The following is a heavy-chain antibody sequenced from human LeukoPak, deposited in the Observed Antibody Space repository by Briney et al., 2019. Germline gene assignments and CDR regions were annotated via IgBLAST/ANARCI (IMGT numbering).Heavy chain of an antibody. Sequence: PSETLSLTCTVSGGSISSNSYYWGWIRQPPGKGLEWVGTVYYTGSTYYNPSLKSRVTISVDTSKNQFSLKLSSVTAADTAVYYCARRVRLGFDPWGQGTLVTVSS. D-gene: IGHD6-25*01. CDR1: GGSISSNSYY. V-gene: IGHV4-39*01. CDR2: VYYTGST. CDR3: ARRVRLGFDP. J-gene: IGHJ5*02.